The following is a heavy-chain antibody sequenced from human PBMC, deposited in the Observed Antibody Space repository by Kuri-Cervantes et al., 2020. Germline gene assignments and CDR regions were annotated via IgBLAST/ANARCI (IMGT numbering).Heavy chain of an antibody. V-gene: IGHV4-39*07. Sequence: GSLRLSCTISGDSVSGSTYYWAWIRQPPGKGLEWIGTVYYTGSTYYSPSLKSRVTISVDTSKNQFSLKLSSVTAADTAVYYCAGTSMVRGVIRSHYYYYGMDVWGQGTTVTVSS. J-gene: IGHJ6*02. D-gene: IGHD3-10*01. CDR3: AGTSMVRGVIRSHYYYYGMDV. CDR2: VYYTGST. CDR1: GDSVSGSTYY.